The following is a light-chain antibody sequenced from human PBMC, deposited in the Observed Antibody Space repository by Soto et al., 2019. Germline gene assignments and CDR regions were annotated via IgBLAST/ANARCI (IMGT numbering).Light chain of an antibody. CDR1: QSISSW. CDR2: KAS. CDR3: QQYNSYART. Sequence: DIQMTQSPSTLSASVGDRVTITCRASQSISSWLAWYQQKPGKAPKLLIYKASSVESGVPSRFSGSGSGTDFTLTISSVQPDEFATYYCQQYNSYARTFGQGTKVEIK. J-gene: IGKJ1*01. V-gene: IGKV1-5*03.